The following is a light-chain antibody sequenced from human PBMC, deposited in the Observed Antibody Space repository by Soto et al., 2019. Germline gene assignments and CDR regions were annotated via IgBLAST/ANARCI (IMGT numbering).Light chain of an antibody. CDR3: QQYGSSPRT. Sequence: TQSPAILSVSPGERATLSCRASQSVNNDLAWYQQKPGQAPRLLIYGASTRVTGIPARFSGSGSGTEFTLTISSLQSEDFAVYYCQQYGSSPRTFGLGTKVEI. CDR2: GAS. J-gene: IGKJ1*01. CDR1: QSVNND. V-gene: IGKV3-15*01.